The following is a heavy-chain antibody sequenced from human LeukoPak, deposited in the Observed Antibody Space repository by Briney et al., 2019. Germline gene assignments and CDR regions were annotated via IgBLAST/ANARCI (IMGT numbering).Heavy chain of an antibody. Sequence: SETLSLTCTVSGGSISSYYWSWIRQPPGKGLEWIGYIYYSGSTNYNPSLKSRVTISVDTSKNQFSLKLSSVTAADTAVYYCARVVAAVGDFWSGYAFDTWGQGTMVTVSS. CDR3: ARVVAAVGDFWSGYAFDT. CDR1: GGSISSYY. CDR2: IYYSGST. D-gene: IGHD3-3*01. J-gene: IGHJ3*02. V-gene: IGHV4-59*01.